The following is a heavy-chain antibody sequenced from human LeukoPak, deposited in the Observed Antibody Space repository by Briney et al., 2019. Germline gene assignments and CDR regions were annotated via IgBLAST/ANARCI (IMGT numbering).Heavy chain of an antibody. V-gene: IGHV4-34*01. CDR1: GASFSGYY. J-gene: IGHJ4*02. CDR2: INHSGST. Sequence: AEILSLSCAAYGASFSGYYCSSFRQPPGRGGQGFGEINHSGSTNYNPPLKRRVTTSVDTSKNQISLKPSSVTGADTAVYYCARGGYSYGYADYFDYWGEGTLVTLSS. CDR3: ARGGYSYGYADYFDY. D-gene: IGHD5-18*01.